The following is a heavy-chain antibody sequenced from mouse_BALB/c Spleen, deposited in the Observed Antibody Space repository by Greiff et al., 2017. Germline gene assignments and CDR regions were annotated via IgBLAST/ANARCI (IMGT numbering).Heavy chain of an antibody. D-gene: IGHD2-4*01. CDR3: ARGDYDIAMDY. V-gene: IGHV3-2*02. CDR2: ISYSGST. J-gene: IGHJ4*01. Sequence: EVKLVESGPGLVKPSQSLSLTCTVTGYSITSDYAWNWIRQFPGNKLEWMGYISYSGSTSYNPSLKSRISITRDTSKNQFFLQLNSVTTEDTATYYCARGDYDIAMDYWGQGTSVTVSS. CDR1: GYSITSDYA.